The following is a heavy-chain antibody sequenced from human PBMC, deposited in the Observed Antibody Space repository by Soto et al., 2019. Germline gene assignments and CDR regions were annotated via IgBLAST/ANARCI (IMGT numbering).Heavy chain of an antibody. CDR2: IFYSGNT. Sequence: PSETLSLTCTVSGGSISSISYFWGWIRQPPGKDLEWIGSIFYSGNTYYNPSLKSRVTISVDASKNQFSLKLSSVTAADTAVYYCARQRRYCSGGTCYRAFDYWGQGTLVTVSS. CDR3: ARQRRYCSGGTCYRAFDY. J-gene: IGHJ4*02. CDR1: GGSISSISYF. D-gene: IGHD2-15*01. V-gene: IGHV4-39*01.